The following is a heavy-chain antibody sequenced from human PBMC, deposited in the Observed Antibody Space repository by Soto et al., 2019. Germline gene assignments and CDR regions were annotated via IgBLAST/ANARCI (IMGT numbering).Heavy chain of an antibody. J-gene: IGHJ3*02. D-gene: IGHD2-15*01. V-gene: IGHV3-53*01. CDR1: GFNVTNTY. Sequence: GGSLRLSCAVSGFNVTNTYMSWVRQAPGKGLEWVSAVYRGFSTFYEDSVKGRFTVSRDDSKNTVFLQMNSLRAENTVVYYCARDRSDSSRDDSFDRGGQGTVIIVS. CDR2: VYRGFST. CDR3: ARDRSDSSRDDSFDR.